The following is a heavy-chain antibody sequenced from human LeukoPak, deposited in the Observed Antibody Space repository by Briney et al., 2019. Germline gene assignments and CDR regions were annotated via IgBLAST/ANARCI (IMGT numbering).Heavy chain of an antibody. D-gene: IGHD6-6*01. CDR3: ARVPPNIAARPFEYYLDY. J-gene: IGHJ4*02. CDR2: IIPIFGTA. Sequence: ASVKVSCKASGGTFSSYAISWVRQAPGQGLEWMGGIIPIFGTANYAQKFQGRVTITADESTSTAYMELSSLRSEDTAVYYCARVPPNIAARPFEYYLDYWGQGTLVTVSS. CDR1: GGTFSSYA. V-gene: IGHV1-69*13.